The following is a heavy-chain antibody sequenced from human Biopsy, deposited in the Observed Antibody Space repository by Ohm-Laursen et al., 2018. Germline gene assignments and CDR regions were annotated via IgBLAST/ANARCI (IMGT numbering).Heavy chain of an antibody. CDR3: GDEVHGRDY. D-gene: IGHD2-15*01. V-gene: IGHV4-34*08. CDR1: GKTFSDYQ. CDR2: INQAGTT. J-gene: IGHJ4*02. Sequence: GTLSLTCTVFGKTFSDYQWSWIRQPPGKGLEWIGQINQAGTTNYNPSLKSRVSISADASKYEFSLRLTSVTAADTAVYLCGDEVHGRDYWGLGAQVTVSS.